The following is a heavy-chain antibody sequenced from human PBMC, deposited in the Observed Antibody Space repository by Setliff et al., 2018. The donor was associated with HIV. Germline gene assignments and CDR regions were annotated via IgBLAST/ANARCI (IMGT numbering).Heavy chain of an antibody. Sequence: SETLSLTCSVSAFSMSSYYWSFTRQPPGKGLEWIGCVYYTGSTNYSPSLKSRVTISIDTSKNQFSLKLSSVTAADTAVYYCARGPTVTARRERAFDIWGQGTMVTVSS. V-gene: IGHV4-59*01. CDR1: AFSMSSYY. CDR2: VYYTGST. CDR3: ARGPTVTARRERAFDI. J-gene: IGHJ3*02. D-gene: IGHD4-17*01.